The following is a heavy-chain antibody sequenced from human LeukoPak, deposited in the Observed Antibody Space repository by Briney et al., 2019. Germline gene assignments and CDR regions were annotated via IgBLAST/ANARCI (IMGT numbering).Heavy chain of an antibody. CDR2: IIPIFGTA. V-gene: IGHV1-69*13. CDR1: GGTFSSYA. D-gene: IGHD6-13*01. Sequence: SVKVSCKASGGTFSSYAISWVRQAPGQGLEWMGGIIPIFGTANYAQKFQGRVTITADESTSTAYTELSSLRSEDTAVYYCARGGAAQYNWFDPWGQGTLATVSS. CDR3: ARGGAAQYNWFDP. J-gene: IGHJ5*02.